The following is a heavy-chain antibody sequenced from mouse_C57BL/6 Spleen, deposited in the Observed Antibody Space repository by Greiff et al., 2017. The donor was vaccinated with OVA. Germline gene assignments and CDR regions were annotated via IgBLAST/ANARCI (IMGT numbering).Heavy chain of an antibody. CDR3: ASTAQATYGYWYFDV. CDR2: IHPNSGST. Sequence: QVHVKQPGAELVKPGASVKLSCKASGYTFTSYWMHWVKQRPGQGLEWIGMIHPNSGSTNYNEKFKSKATLTVDKSSSTAYMQLSSLTSEDSAVYYCASTAQATYGYWYFDVWGTGTTVTVSS. CDR1: GYTFTSYW. V-gene: IGHV1-64*01. D-gene: IGHD3-2*02. J-gene: IGHJ1*03.